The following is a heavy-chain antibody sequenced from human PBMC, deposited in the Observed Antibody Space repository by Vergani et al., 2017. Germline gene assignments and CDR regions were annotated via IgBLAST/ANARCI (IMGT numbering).Heavy chain of an antibody. J-gene: IGHJ3*02. V-gene: IGHV3-21*04. CDR2: ISSSSSYI. D-gene: IGHD3-3*01. CDR1: GGSFSGYY. CDR3: ARARGFWSGYDAFDI. Sequence: VQLQQWGAGLLKPSETLSLTCAVYGGSFSGYYWSWIRQPPGKGLEWVSSISSSSSYIYYADSVKGRFTISRDNAKNSLYLQMNSLKTEDTAVYYCARARGFWSGYDAFDIWGQGTMVTVSS.